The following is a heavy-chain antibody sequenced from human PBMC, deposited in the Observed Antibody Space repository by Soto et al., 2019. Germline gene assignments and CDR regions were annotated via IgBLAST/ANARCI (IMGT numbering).Heavy chain of an antibody. Sequence: EVQLVESGGGLVQPGGSLRLSCAASGFTVSSKYMTWVRQAPGKGLEWVSLIQSGGTTYYADSVKSRFTISRETSENKLHLQMDSLIVEDTAVYYCARDDVLCDGGRCYGIPLDGWGKGTTVTVSS. V-gene: IGHV3-66*01. J-gene: IGHJ6*04. CDR2: IQSGGTT. CDR1: GFTVSSKY. D-gene: IGHD2-15*01. CDR3: ARDDVLCDGGRCYGIPLDG.